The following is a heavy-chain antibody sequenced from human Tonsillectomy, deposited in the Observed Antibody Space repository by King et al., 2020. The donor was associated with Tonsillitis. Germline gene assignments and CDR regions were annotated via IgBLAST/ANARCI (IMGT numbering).Heavy chain of an antibody. D-gene: IGHD1-14*01. V-gene: IGHV3-30*18. CDR3: AKHRLKKSDHAYYGMDV. CDR2: ISYDGSNK. Sequence: VQLVESGGGVVQPGRSLRLSCAASGFTFSSYGMHWVRQAPGKGLEWVAFISYDGSNKYYAASVKGRFTISRDNSKNTLYLQMNSLRAEDTAVYYCAKHRLKKSDHAYYGMDVWGQGTPVTVSS. CDR1: GFTFSSYG. J-gene: IGHJ6*02.